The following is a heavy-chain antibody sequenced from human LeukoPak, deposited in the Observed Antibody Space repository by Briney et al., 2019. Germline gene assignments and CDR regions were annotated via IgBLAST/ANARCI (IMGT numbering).Heavy chain of an antibody. CDR2: IYYSGST. V-gene: IGHV4-59*01. CDR1: GGSISSYY. D-gene: IGHD6-6*01. CDR3: ARAPSIAARLWYFDL. J-gene: IGHJ2*01. Sequence: SETRSLTCTVSGGSISSYYWSWIRQPPGKGLEWIGYIYYSGSTNYNPSLKSRVTISVDTSKNQFSLKLSSVTAADTAVYYCARAPSIAARLWYFDLWGRGTLVTVSS.